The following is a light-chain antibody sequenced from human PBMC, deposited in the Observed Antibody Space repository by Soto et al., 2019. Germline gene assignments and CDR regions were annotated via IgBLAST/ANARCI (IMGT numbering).Light chain of an antibody. CDR3: LQHNSYPFS. Sequence: DIQMTQSPSAMSASVGDRVTITCRASQGISNYLAWFQQKPGKVPKRLIYAASSLKSGVPSRFSVSGSGTEFTLSISSLHPKDFATNYCLQHNSYPFSFGPGNKVDIK. V-gene: IGKV1-17*03. CDR2: AAS. J-gene: IGKJ3*01. CDR1: QGISNY.